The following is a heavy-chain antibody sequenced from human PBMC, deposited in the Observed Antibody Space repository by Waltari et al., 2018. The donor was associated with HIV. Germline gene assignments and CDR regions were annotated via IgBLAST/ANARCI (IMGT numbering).Heavy chain of an antibody. V-gene: IGHV3-23*01. CDR1: GFTFSDYA. CDR2: ISGSGGST. Sequence: EVQLLESGGGLVQPGGSLKLSCAAAGFTFSDYAMGWVRQVPGKGLEWVSSISGSGGSTFYPHSVKGRFIISRDNFKNTLYLQRNRLRIEDTAVYFCVRDRRGPWDWNYSFLSWGQGNLVTVSS. D-gene: IGHD1-7*01. CDR3: VRDRRGPWDWNYSFLS. J-gene: IGHJ4*02.